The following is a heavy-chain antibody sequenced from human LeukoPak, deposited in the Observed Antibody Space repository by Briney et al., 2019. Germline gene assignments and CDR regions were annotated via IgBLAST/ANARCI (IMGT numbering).Heavy chain of an antibody. CDR2: IFRTGST. CDR3: ARRVGFYGSGSLNYFDP. D-gene: IGHD3-10*01. V-gene: IGHV4-39*02. CDR1: GGSIGSSSYY. J-gene: IGHJ5*01. Sequence: SETLSLTCTVSGGSIGSSSYYWGWLRQPPGKGLEWIGSIFRTGSTYYTASLKSRVCISVDTSKNHFVLNLSSVTAADTAVYFCARRVGFYGSGSLNYFDPWGQGILVSVSS.